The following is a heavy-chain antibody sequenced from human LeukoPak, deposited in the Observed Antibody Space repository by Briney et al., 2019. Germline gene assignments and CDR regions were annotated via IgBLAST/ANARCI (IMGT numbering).Heavy chain of an antibody. CDR1: GFTFSSYG. D-gene: IGHD2-21*01. J-gene: IGHJ3*02. Sequence: GGSLRLSCAASGFTFSSYGMHWVRQAPGKGLEWVAFIRYDGSNKYYADSVKGRFTISRDNSKNTLYLQMNSPRAEDTAVYYCAKGLLFLDAFDIWGQGTMVTVSS. V-gene: IGHV3-30*02. CDR2: IRYDGSNK. CDR3: AKGLLFLDAFDI.